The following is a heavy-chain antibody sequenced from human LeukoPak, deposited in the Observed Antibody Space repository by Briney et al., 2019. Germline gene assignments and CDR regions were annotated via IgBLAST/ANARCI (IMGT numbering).Heavy chain of an antibody. V-gene: IGHV3-66*01. CDR3: ARSPRGYDILTGYPPYYYYYYMDV. Sequence: PGGSLRLSCAASGFTVSSNYMSWVRQAPGKGLEWVSVIYSGGSTYYADSVKGRFTISRDNSKNTLYLQMNSLRAEDTAVYYCARSPRGYDILTGYPPYYYYYYMDVWGKGTTVTVSS. J-gene: IGHJ6*03. CDR1: GFTVSSNY. D-gene: IGHD3-9*01. CDR2: IYSGGST.